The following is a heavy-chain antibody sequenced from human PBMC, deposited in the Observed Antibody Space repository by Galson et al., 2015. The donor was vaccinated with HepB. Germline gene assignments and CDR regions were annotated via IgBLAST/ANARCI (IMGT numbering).Heavy chain of an antibody. CDR2: MSYSGSA. CDR1: GGSISSRSYN. Sequence: TLSLTCTVSGGSISSRSYNWGWLRQPPGKGLEWIATMSYSGSADYNASLKSRVIVSLDTPRSQFSLRLKSVTAADTAVYYCGRSVIRTNSGVAFDIWGQGTMVIVSS. V-gene: IGHV4-39*07. CDR3: GRSVIRTNSGVAFDI. J-gene: IGHJ3*02. D-gene: IGHD2-21*01.